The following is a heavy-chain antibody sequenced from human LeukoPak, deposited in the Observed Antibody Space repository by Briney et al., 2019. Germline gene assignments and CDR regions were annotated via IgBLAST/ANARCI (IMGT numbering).Heavy chain of an antibody. V-gene: IGHV3-30*18. CDR3: AKDLLVVPAAILYYYYGMDV. Sequence: GGSLRLSCAASGFTFSSYGMHWVRQAPGKGLEWAAVISYDGSNKYYADSVKGRFTISRDNSKNTLYLQMNSLRAEDTAVYYCAKDLLVVPAAILYYYYGMDVWGQGTTVTVSS. J-gene: IGHJ6*02. D-gene: IGHD2-2*02. CDR1: GFTFSSYG. CDR2: ISYDGSNK.